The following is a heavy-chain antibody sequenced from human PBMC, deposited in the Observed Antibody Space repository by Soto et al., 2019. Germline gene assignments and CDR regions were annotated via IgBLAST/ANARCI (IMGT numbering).Heavy chain of an antibody. D-gene: IGHD2-15*01. CDR3: ARRCSGGSCYGLGVAFDI. J-gene: IGHJ3*02. V-gene: IGHV1-8*01. CDR1: GYTFTSYD. CDR2: MNPNSGNT. Sequence: QVQLVQSGAEVKKPGASVKVSCKASGYTFTSYDINWVRQATGQGLEWMGWMNPNSGNTGYAQKFQGRVTMTRNTSINTAYMALSSLRADDMAVYYCARRCSGGSCYGLGVAFDIWGQGTMVTVSS.